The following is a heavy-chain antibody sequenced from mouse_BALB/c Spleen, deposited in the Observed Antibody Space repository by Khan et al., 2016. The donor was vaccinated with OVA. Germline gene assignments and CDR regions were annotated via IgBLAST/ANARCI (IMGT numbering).Heavy chain of an antibody. V-gene: IGHV5-9-3*01. CDR1: GFTFSTYA. Sequence: EVELVESGGGLVKPGGSLKLSCAASGFTFSTYAMSWVRQTPEKRLEWVASISSDGDYTYYPDNVTGRFTISRDNAKNTLYLQMSSLRSEDTAIYYCARSPYGNFAYWGQVTLVTVSA. CDR2: ISSDGDYT. D-gene: IGHD2-1*01. J-gene: IGHJ3*01. CDR3: ARSPYGNFAY.